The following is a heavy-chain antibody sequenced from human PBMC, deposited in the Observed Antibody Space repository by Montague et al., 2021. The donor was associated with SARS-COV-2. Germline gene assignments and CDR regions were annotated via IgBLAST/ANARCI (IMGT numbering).Heavy chain of an antibody. D-gene: IGHD6-13*01. CDR1: GGSISSGSYY. V-gene: IGHV4-61*02. J-gene: IGHJ5*02. Sequence: TLSLTCTVSGGSISSGSYYWSWIRQPAGKGLEWIGRIYTSGSTNYNPSLKSRVTISVDTSKNQFSLKLIAVTAADTAVYFCATHRQHHNHWGQGAMVAVSS. CDR2: IYTSGST. CDR3: ATHRQHHNH.